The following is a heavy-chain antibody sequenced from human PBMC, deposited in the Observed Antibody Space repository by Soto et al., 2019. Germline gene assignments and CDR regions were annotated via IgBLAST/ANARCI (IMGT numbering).Heavy chain of an antibody. CDR2: INPSGGST. CDR1: GYTFTSNY. D-gene: IGHD6-13*01. Sequence: ASVKVSCKASGYTFTSNYIHWVRQAPGQGLEWMGIINPSGGSTSYAQKFQGRVTMTRDTSTSTVYMELSSLRSEDTAVYYCARGRAAAGINGYGMDVWGQGTTVTVSS. J-gene: IGHJ6*02. CDR3: ARGRAAAGINGYGMDV. V-gene: IGHV1-46*01.